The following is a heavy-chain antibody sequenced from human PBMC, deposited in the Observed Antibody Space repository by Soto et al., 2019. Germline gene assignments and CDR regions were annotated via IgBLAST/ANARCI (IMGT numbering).Heavy chain of an antibody. Sequence: GGSLRLSCAASGFTLSNYTMSCVRLAPGKGLEWVSAISGSGGSTYYADSVKGRFTISRDNSKNTLYLQMNSLRAEDTAVYYCAKRRYNWNDGSDYWGQRTLVTVSS. D-gene: IGHD1-20*01. J-gene: IGHJ4*02. V-gene: IGHV3-23*01. CDR2: ISGSGGST. CDR1: GFTLSNYT. CDR3: AKRRYNWNDGSDY.